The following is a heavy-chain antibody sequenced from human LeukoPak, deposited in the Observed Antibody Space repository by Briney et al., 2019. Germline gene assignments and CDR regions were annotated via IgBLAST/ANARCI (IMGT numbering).Heavy chain of an antibody. Sequence: PGGSLRLSCAASGFTFSSDSMNWVRQAPGKGLEWVSSISSSSSYIYYADSVKGRFTISRDNAKNSLYLQTNSLRAEDTAVYYCARAKGAVADAIDYWGQGTLVTVSS. CDR3: ARAKGAVADAIDY. J-gene: IGHJ4*02. CDR2: ISSSSSYI. V-gene: IGHV3-21*01. CDR1: GFTFSSDS. D-gene: IGHD6-19*01.